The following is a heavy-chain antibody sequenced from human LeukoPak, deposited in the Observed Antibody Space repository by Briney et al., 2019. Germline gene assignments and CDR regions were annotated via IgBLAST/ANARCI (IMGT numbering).Heavy chain of an antibody. J-gene: IGHJ3*02. CDR3: AARTEDAFDI. V-gene: IGHV4-39*07. Sequence: SETLSLTCTVSGGSISSSSYYWGWIRQPPGKGLEWIGSIYYSGSTYYNPSLKSRVTISVDTSKNQFSLKLSSVTAADTAVYYCAARTEDAFDIWGQGTMVTVSS. CDR1: GGSISSSSYY. D-gene: IGHD6-6*01. CDR2: IYYSGST.